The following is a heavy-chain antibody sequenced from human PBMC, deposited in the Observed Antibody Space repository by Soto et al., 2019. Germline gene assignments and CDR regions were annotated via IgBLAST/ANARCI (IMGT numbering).Heavy chain of an antibody. V-gene: IGHV1-69*13. J-gene: IGHJ5*02. CDR2: IIPIFGTA. Sequence: ASVKVSCKASGGTFSSYAISWVRQAPGQGLEWMGGIIPIFGTANYAQKFQGRVTITADESTSTAYMELSSLRSEDTAVYYCARGPTPLEFGWFDPWGQGTLVTVSS. D-gene: IGHD3-16*01. CDR3: ARGPTPLEFGWFDP. CDR1: GGTFSSYA.